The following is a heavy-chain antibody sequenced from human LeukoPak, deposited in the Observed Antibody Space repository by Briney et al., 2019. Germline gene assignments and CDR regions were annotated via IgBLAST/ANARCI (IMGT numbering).Heavy chain of an antibody. CDR1: GGSISINY. J-gene: IGHJ4*02. V-gene: IGHV4-59*01. Sequence: SETLSLTCTLSGGSISINYWSWIRQPPGKGLEWIGYIRSSGSTNYNPSLKSRVTISMDTSKKQFSLQLSSVTAADTAVYYCARDVTPATLWGQGTLVTVSS. D-gene: IGHD3-16*01. CDR3: ARDVTPATL. CDR2: IRSSGST.